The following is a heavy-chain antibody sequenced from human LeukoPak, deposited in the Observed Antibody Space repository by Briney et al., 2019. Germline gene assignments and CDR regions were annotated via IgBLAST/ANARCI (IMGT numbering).Heavy chain of an antibody. V-gene: IGHV3-30*02. CDR2: IRYDGSNK. J-gene: IGHJ1*01. CDR1: ELTFSNYG. CDR3: AKSSSSSCLQD. Sequence: PGGSLRLSCPAVELTFSNYGMHWVRQAPRKGLEWVAVIRYDGSNKYYADFVKGRFSISRDNSKNTLYLQMNSLTAEDTAMYYCAKSSSSSCLQDWGQGTLVTVSS. D-gene: IGHD2-15*01.